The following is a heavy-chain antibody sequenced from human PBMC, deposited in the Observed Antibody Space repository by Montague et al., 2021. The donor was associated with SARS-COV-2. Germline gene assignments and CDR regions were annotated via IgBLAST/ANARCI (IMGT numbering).Heavy chain of an antibody. D-gene: IGHD5-18*01. CDR1: GYTFTSYD. J-gene: IGHJ6*03. V-gene: IGHV1-8*01. Sequence: SVKVSCKASGYTFTSYDINWVRQVTGQGLEWMGWMNPNSGNTGYAQKFQGRVTMTRNTSISTAYMELSSLRSEDTAVYYCARGKVDTAMVYYYYYYMDVWGKGTTVTVSS. CDR2: MNPNSGNT. CDR3: ARGKVDTAMVYYYYYYMDV.